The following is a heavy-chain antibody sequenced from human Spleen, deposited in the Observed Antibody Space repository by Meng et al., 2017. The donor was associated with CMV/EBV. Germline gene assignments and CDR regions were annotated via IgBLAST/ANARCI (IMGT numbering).Heavy chain of an antibody. CDR2: IYYSGST. J-gene: IGHJ5*02. V-gene: IGHV4-39*01. CDR3: ARHKAYYYGSGSYLNWFDP. D-gene: IGHD3-10*01. CDR1: GGSISSSSYY. Sequence: ESAPGLVKPSETLSLTCSVSGGSISSSSYYWGWTRQPPGKGLEWIGSIYYSGSTYRNPSLKSRVTISVDTSKNQFSLKLSSVTAADTAVYYCARHKAYYYGSGSYLNWFDPWGQGTLVTVSS.